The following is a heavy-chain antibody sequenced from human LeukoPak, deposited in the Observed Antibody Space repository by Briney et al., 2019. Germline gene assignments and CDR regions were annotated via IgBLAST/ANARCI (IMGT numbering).Heavy chain of an antibody. CDR1: GGSISSYY. CDR2: IYYSGST. J-gene: IGHJ3*02. D-gene: IGHD5-12*01. Sequence: SETLSLTCTVSGGSISSYYWSWIRQPPGKGLEWIGYIYYSGSTNYNPSLKSRVTISVDTSKNQFSLKLSSVTAADTAVYYCAKNGPWLRHVHDAFDIWGQGTMVTVSS. CDR3: AKNGPWLRHVHDAFDI. V-gene: IGHV4-59*08.